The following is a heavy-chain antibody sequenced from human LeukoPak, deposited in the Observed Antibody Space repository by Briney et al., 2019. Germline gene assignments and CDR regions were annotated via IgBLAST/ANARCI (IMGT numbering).Heavy chain of an antibody. J-gene: IGHJ5*02. D-gene: IGHD2-2*01. CDR1: GYRFTSYW. CDR2: IYPGDSDT. Sequence: GESLKISCKGSGYRFTSYWIGWVRQKPGKGLEWMGIIYPGDSDTRYSPSFQGQVTISADKSISIAYLQWSSLKASDTAIYYCARLKVVRSNWLDPWGQGTLVTVSS. CDR3: ARLKVVRSNWLDP. V-gene: IGHV5-51*01.